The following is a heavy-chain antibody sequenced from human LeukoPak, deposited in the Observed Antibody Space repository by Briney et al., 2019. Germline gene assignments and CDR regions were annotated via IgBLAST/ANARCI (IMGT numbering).Heavy chain of an antibody. CDR2: IRYDGSNK. J-gene: IGHJ4*02. CDR1: GFTFSSYG. CDR3: ARGVGNYRYYFDF. Sequence: PGGSLRLSCAASGFTFSSYGMHWVRQAPGKGLEWVAFIRYDGSNKYYADSVKGRFTISRDNSKNTLYLQMNSLRAEDTAVYYCARGVGNYRYYFDFWGQGTLVTVSS. V-gene: IGHV3-30*02. D-gene: IGHD3-22*01.